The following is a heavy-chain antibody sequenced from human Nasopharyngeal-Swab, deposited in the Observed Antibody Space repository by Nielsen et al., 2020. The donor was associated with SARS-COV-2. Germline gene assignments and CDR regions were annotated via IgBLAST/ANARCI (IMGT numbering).Heavy chain of an antibody. D-gene: IGHD4-17*01. CDR2: ISAYDGKT. V-gene: IGHV1-18*04. J-gene: IGHJ4*02. CDR1: GSTFTGYY. CDR3: ARFGDYVDSDY. Sequence: GGSLRLSCTASGSTFTGYYTHWVRQAPGQGLEWMGWISAYDGKTNYAQKFRGRVTMTTDTSTSTAYMELRSLRSDDTAVYYCARFGDYVDSDYWGQGTLVTVSS.